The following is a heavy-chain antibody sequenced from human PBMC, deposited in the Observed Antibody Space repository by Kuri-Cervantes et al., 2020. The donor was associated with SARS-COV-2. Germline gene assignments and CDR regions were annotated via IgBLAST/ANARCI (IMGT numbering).Heavy chain of an antibody. CDR3: ARAPRIGQQLVRRYYFDY. D-gene: IGHD6-13*01. V-gene: IGHV3-7*03. Sequence: GGSLRLSCAASGFTFSSYWMSWVRQAPGKGLEWVANIKQDGSEKYYVDSVKGRFTISRDNAKNSLYLQMNSLRAEDTAVYYCARAPRIGQQLVRRYYFDYWGHGTLVTVSS. CDR2: IKQDGSEK. CDR1: GFTFSSYW. J-gene: IGHJ4*01.